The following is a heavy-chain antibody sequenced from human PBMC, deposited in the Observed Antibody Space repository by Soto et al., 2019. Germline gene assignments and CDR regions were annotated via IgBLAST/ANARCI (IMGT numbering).Heavy chain of an antibody. D-gene: IGHD3-3*01. CDR1: GFTFSPYS. Sequence: PGGSLRLSCAVSGFTFSPYSMNWVRQAPGKGLEWISYISSGGDTIYYAGSVRGRFTVSRDNTKNSLYLQMDSLRDEDTAVYYCARDRSTIYGVVTPIDYWGQGTLVTVSS. CDR3: ARDRSTIYGVVTPIDY. J-gene: IGHJ4*02. V-gene: IGHV3-48*02. CDR2: ISSGGDTI.